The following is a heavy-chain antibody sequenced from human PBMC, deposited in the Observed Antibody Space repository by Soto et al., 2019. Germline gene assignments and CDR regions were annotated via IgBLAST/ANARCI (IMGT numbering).Heavy chain of an antibody. J-gene: IGHJ4*02. V-gene: IGHV1-69*13. D-gene: IGHD3-10*02. CDR2: IIPIFGPA. Sequence: GASVKVSCKASGGTFSSYAISWVRQAPGQGLEWMGGIIPIFGPANYAQKFQGRVTITADESTSTAYMELSSLRSDDTAVYYCARRLFGKMSTMEFDYWGQGTLVTVSS. CDR3: ARRLFGKMSTMEFDY. CDR1: GGTFSSYA.